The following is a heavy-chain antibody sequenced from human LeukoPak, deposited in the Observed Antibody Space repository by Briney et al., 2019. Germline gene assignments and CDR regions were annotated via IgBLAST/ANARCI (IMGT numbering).Heavy chain of an antibody. CDR1: DFTVSNNY. CDR2: IYSGGTI. CDR3: AKELLWFGELSLYFDY. D-gene: IGHD3-10*01. V-gene: IGHV3-53*01. J-gene: IGHJ4*02. Sequence: GGSLRLSCAASDFTVSNNYMSWVRQAPGKGLEWVSIIYSGGTIYYADSVKGRFTISRDNSNNIVYLQMTSLRAEDTAVYYCAKELLWFGELSLYFDYWGQGTLVTVSS.